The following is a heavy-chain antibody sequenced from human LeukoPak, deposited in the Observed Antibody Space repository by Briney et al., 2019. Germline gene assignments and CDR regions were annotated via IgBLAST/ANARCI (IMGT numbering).Heavy chain of an antibody. D-gene: IGHD3-16*01. V-gene: IGHV3-23*01. CDR1: GFTFSSYA. J-gene: IGHJ5*02. CDR2: ISGSGGST. Sequence: TGGSLRLSCAASGFTFSSYAMSWVRQAPGKGLEWVSAISGSGGSTYYADSVKGRFTISRDNAKNSLYLQMNSLRAEDTALYYCAKDGSEGLGGWFDPWGQGTLVTVSS. CDR3: AKDGSEGLGGWFDP.